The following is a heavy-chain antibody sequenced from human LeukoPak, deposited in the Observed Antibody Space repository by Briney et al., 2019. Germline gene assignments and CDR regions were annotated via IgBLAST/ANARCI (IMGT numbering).Heavy chain of an antibody. Sequence: SETLSLTCAVYGGSFSGYYLSWIRQPPGKGLEWVGDINHSGSNNYNPSINSRITISVDTSKIQFSLKLSSVAAAYTAVYYCARGVGVDLFDSWGQGTLVTVSS. J-gene: IGHJ4*02. V-gene: IGHV4-34*01. D-gene: IGHD2-15*01. CDR3: ARGVGVDLFDS. CDR1: GGSFSGYY. CDR2: INHSGSN.